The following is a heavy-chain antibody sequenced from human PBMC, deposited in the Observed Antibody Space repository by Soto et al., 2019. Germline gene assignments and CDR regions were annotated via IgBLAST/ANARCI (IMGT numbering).Heavy chain of an antibody. CDR1: GFTFSSYA. CDR2: VRAKAYGGTT. J-gene: IGHJ4*02. Sequence: GGSLRLSCAASGFTFSSYAMSWVRQAPGKGLEWVGFVRAKAYGGTTEYAASVKGRFTISRDDSKTIAYLQMNSLKTEDTAVYYCAGSSGAAESFDYWGQGTLVPVSS. V-gene: IGHV3-49*04. CDR3: AGSSGAAESFDY. D-gene: IGHD1-26*01.